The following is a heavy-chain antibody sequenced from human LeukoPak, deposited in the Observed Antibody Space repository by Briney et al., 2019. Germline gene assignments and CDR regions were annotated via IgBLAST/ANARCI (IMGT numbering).Heavy chain of an antibody. V-gene: IGHV4-4*02. CDR2: IYHSGST. D-gene: IGHD3-16*01. CDR3: ARVRTSLRHLIDY. Sequence: PSETLSLTCAVSGGYISSNNGWSWVRQPPGKGLDWIGEIYHSGSTNYNPSLKSRVTISVDKSKNQFSLKLSSVTAADTAVYYCARVRTSLRHLIDYWGQGTLVTVSS. J-gene: IGHJ4*02. CDR1: GGYISSNNG.